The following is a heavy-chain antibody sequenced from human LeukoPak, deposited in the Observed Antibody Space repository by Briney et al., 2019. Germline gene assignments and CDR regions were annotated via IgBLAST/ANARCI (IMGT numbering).Heavy chain of an antibody. J-gene: IGHJ5*02. CDR3: ARVGPWVLLWFGESQAPYWFDP. V-gene: IGHV1-18*01. CDR1: GYTFTSYG. CDR2: ISAYNGNT. Sequence: GASVKVSCKASGYTFTSYGISWVRQAPGQGLEWMGWISAYNGNTNYAQKLQGRVTMTTDTSTSTAYVELRSLRSDDTAVYYCARVGPWVLLWFGESQAPYWFDPWGQGTLVTVSS. D-gene: IGHD3-10*01.